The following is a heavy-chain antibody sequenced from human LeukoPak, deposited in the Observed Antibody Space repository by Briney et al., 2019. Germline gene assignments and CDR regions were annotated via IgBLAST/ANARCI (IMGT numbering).Heavy chain of an antibody. J-gene: IGHJ4*02. D-gene: IGHD1-7*01. CDR3: ARADITGTILDY. CDR1: GYTFTGYY. Sequence: RASVKVSFKASGYTFTGYYMHWVRQAPGQGLEWMGWTNPNSGGTNYAQKFQGRVTMTRDTSISTAYMELSRLRSDDTAVYYCARADITGTILDYWGQGTLVTVSS. V-gene: IGHV1-2*02. CDR2: TNPNSGGT.